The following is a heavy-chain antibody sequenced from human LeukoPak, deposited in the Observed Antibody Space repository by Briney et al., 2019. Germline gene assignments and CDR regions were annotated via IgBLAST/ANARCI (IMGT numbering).Heavy chain of an antibody. D-gene: IGHD2/OR15-2a*01. J-gene: IGHJ4*02. Sequence: PGGSLRLSCAASGFTFRNHGMHWIRQAPGKGLEWGAIIWYDGSNKYYAASVNGRFTISRDNSKNTLYLQMNSLRDDDTAVYYCVRDRGALQYFDYWGQGTLVTVSS. CDR1: GFTFRNHG. V-gene: IGHV3-33*01. CDR3: VRDRGALQYFDY. CDR2: IWYDGSNK.